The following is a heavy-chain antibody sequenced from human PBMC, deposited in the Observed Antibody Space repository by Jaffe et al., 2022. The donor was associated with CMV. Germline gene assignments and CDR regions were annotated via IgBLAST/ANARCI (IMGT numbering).Heavy chain of an antibody. CDR3: ARHISYDFWSGYRSPLGY. V-gene: IGHV5-51*01. Sequence: EVQLVQSGAEVKKPGESLKISCKGSGYSFTSYWIGWVRQMPGKGLEWMGIIYPGDSDTRYSPSFQGQVTISADKSISTAYLQWSSLKASDTAMYYCARHISYDFWSGYRSPLGYWGQGTLVTVSS. D-gene: IGHD3-3*01. J-gene: IGHJ4*02. CDR1: GYSFTSYW. CDR2: IYPGDSDT.